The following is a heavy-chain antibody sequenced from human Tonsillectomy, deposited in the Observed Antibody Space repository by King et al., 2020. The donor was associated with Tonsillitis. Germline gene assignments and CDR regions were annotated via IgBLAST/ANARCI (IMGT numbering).Heavy chain of an antibody. D-gene: IGHD5/OR15-5a*01. CDR3: ARVDKPSVYDVYYFYS. Sequence: QLVQSGAEVKKPGSSVRVSCRTSGAAFTSYTIIWVRQAPGQGLEWMGGIIPLSRTANYAQKFQGRITITADESTGTAYMDLSSLRSEDTAVYFCARVDKPSVYDVYYFYSWGQGTLVTVSS. CDR1: GAAFTSYT. CDR2: IIPLSRTA. J-gene: IGHJ4*02. V-gene: IGHV1-69*01.